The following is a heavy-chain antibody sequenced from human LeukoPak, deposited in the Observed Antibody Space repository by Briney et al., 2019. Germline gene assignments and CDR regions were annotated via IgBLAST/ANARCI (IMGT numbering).Heavy chain of an antibody. V-gene: IGHV4-39*07. Sequence: SETLSLTCTVSGGSISSSSYYWGWIRQPPGKGLECIGSIYYSGSTYYNPSLKSRVTISVDTSKNQFSLKLSSVTAADTAVYYCAGSSQWLALDYWGQGALVTVSS. CDR3: AGSSQWLALDY. D-gene: IGHD6-19*01. CDR1: GGSISSSSYY. J-gene: IGHJ4*02. CDR2: IYYSGST.